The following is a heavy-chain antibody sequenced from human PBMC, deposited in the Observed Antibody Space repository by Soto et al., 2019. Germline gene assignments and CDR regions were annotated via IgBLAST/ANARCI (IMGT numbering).Heavy chain of an antibody. Sequence: PSETLSLTCTVSGGSISSCDYYWSWIRQPPGKGLEWIGYIYYSGSTYYNPSLKSRVTISVDTSKNQFSLKLSSVTAADTAVYYCARGSYYYDSSGYDHYWGQGTLVTVS. D-gene: IGHD3-22*01. CDR3: ARGSYYYDSSGYDHY. CDR2: IYYSGST. CDR1: GGSISSCDYY. V-gene: IGHV4-30-4*01. J-gene: IGHJ4*02.